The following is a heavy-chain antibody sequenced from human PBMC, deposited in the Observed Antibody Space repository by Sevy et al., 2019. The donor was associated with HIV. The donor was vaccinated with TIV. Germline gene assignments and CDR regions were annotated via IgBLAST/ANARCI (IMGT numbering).Heavy chain of an antibody. CDR1: GFTFNSYA. Sequence: GGSLRLSCAASGFTFNSYAMYWVHQAPGKGLEWVAVISFDGNNKDYADSVKGRFTISRDNSKNTLYLHMNSLRAADTAMYYCAGHYYDSSGYYFPLDYWGQGTLVTVSS. V-gene: IGHV3-30*04. J-gene: IGHJ4*02. D-gene: IGHD3-22*01. CDR2: ISFDGNNK. CDR3: AGHYYDSSGYYFPLDY.